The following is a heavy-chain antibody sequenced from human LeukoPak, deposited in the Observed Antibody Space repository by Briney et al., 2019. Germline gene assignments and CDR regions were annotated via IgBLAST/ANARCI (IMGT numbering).Heavy chain of an antibody. Sequence: SETLSLTCAVYGGSFSGYYWSWIRQPPGKGLEWIGEINHSGSTNYNPSLKSRVTISVDTSKNQFSLKLSSVTAADTAVYYCARFAVTTIGLANWFDPCGQGTLVTVSS. CDR1: GGSFSGYY. CDR2: INHSGST. CDR3: ARFAVTTIGLANWFDP. J-gene: IGHJ5*02. V-gene: IGHV4-34*01. D-gene: IGHD4-11*01.